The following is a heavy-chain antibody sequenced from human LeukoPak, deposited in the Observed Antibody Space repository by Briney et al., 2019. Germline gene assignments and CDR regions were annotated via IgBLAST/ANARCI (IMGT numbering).Heavy chain of an antibody. CDR3: ARSSGPFDY. V-gene: IGHV3-33*01. CDR2: IWNDGSNK. D-gene: IGHD3-10*01. CDR1: GFTFSIYG. J-gene: IGHJ4*02. Sequence: PGGSLRLSCAASGFTFSIYGMHWVRQAPGKGLEWVAVIWNDGSNKYYADSVKGRFTISIDNSKNPLYLQMNSLRAEDTSVYSCARSSGPFDYWGQGTLVTVSS.